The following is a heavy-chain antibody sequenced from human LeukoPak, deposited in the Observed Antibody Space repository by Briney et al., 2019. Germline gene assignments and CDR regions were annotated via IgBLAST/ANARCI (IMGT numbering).Heavy chain of an antibody. J-gene: IGHJ3*02. CDR3: ARVPAGVIGMKDAFDI. Sequence: GSLRLSCAASGFTFSSYWMHWVRQAPGKGLVWVSRISTDASSTTYADSVKGRFTISRDNAKDTLYLQMNSLRAEDTAVYYCARVPAGVIGMKDAFDIWGQGTMVTVSS. CDR2: ISTDASST. V-gene: IGHV3-74*01. CDR1: GFTFSSYW. D-gene: IGHD3-16*02.